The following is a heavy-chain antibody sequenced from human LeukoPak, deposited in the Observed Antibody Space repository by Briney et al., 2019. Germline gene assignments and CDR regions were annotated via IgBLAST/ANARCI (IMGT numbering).Heavy chain of an antibody. J-gene: IGHJ4*02. CDR1: GYIFTGYY. CDR2: INPNSGDT. V-gene: IGHV1-2*02. CDR3: ARGSAVRGVIFDY. D-gene: IGHD3-10*01. Sequence: ASVKVSCKASGYIFTGYYMHWVRQAPGQGLEWMGWINPNSGDTNYAQKFQGRVTMTRDTSISTAYMELSRLRSDDTAVYYCARGSAVRGVIFDYWGQGTLVTVSS.